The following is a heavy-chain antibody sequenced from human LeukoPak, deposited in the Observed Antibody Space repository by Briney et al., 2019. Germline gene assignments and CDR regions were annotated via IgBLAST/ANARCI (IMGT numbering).Heavy chain of an antibody. CDR3: AKSNSSGWNYFDY. D-gene: IGHD6-19*01. CDR2: ISGSGGST. J-gene: IGHJ4*02. Sequence: PGGSLRLSCAASGFTFSSYAMSWVRQAPGKGREWVSAISGSGGSTYYADSVKGRFTISRDNSKNTLYLQMNSLRAEDTAVYYCAKSNSSGWNYFDYWGQGTLVTVSS. CDR1: GFTFSSYA. V-gene: IGHV3-23*01.